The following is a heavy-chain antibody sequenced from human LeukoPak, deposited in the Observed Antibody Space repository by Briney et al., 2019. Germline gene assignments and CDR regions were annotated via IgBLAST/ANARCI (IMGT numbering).Heavy chain of an antibody. J-gene: IGHJ4*02. CDR1: GFTFSSYS. CDR2: ISSSSSYI. Sequence: GGSLRLSCAASGFTFSSYSMNWVRQAPGQGLEWVSSISSSSSYIYYADSVKGRFTISRDNAKNSLYLQMNSLRAEDTAVYYCAREGDGDYVRSDYWGQGTLVTVSS. V-gene: IGHV3-21*01. D-gene: IGHD4-17*01. CDR3: AREGDGDYVRSDY.